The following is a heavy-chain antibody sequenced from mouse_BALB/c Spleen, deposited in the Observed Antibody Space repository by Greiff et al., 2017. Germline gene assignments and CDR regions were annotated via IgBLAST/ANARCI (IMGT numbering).Heavy chain of an antibody. CDR2: ISSGGST. CDR3: ARGGGPSFDY. Sequence: EVKLMESGGGLVKPGGSLKLSCAASGFTFSSYAMSWVRQTPEKRLEWVASISSGGSTYYPDSVKGRFTISRDNARNILYLQMSSLRSEDTAMYYCARGGGPSFDYWGQGTTLTVSS. J-gene: IGHJ2*01. CDR1: GFTFSSYA. V-gene: IGHV5-6-5*01.